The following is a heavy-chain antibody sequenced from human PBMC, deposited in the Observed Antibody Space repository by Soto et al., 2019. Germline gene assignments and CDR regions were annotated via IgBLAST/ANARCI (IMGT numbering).Heavy chain of an antibody. CDR3: ARDHYDSSGSDPH. D-gene: IGHD3-22*01. CDR2: ISYDGSNK. V-gene: IGHV3-30-3*01. J-gene: IGHJ4*02. CDR1: GFTFSSYA. Sequence: XXSLRLSCAASGFTFSSYAMHWVLQAPGKGLEWVAVISYDGSNKYYADSVKGRFTISRDNSKNTLYLQMNSLRAEDTAVYYCARDHYDSSGSDPHWGQGTLVTVS.